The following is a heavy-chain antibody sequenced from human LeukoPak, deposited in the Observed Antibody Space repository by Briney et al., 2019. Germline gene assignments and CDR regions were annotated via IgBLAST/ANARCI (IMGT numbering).Heavy chain of an antibody. J-gene: IGHJ4*02. D-gene: IGHD1-26*01. V-gene: IGHV1-2*02. Sequence: GASVKVSCKVSGYTFTGYYMHWVRQAPGQGLEWMGWINPNSGGTNYAQKFQGRVTMTRDTSISTAYMELSRLRFDDTAVYYCAREVWDRLTNGIDYWGQGTLVTVSS. CDR2: INPNSGGT. CDR1: GYTFTGYY. CDR3: AREVWDRLTNGIDY.